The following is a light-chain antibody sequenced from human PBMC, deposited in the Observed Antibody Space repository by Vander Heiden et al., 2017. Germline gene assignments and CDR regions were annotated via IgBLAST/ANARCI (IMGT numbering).Light chain of an antibody. V-gene: IGKV1-39*01. CDR2: AAY. CDR3: QQRDSTPRT. Sequence: DIQMTQSPSSLSASVGDRVTITCRASQSISSFLNWYQQKPGKAPKLLIYAAYSLQSGVPSRFSGSGSGTDFTLTISSRQPEDFATYYCQQRDSTPRTFGQGTKVEIK. CDR1: QSISSF. J-gene: IGKJ1*01.